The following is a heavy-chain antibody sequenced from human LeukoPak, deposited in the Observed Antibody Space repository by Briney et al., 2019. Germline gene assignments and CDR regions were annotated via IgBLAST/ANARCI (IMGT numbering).Heavy chain of an antibody. J-gene: IGHJ4*02. CDR3: ARAGSGLTVRLLGASGGYFDY. Sequence: GASVKVPCKASGGTFSSYAISWVRQAPGQGLEWMGRIIPILGIANYAQKFQGRVTITADKSTSTAYMELSSLRSEDTAVYYCARAGSGLTVRLLGASGGYFDYWGQGTLVTVSS. V-gene: IGHV1-69*04. CDR1: GGTFSSYA. CDR2: IIPILGIA. D-gene: IGHD3-22*01.